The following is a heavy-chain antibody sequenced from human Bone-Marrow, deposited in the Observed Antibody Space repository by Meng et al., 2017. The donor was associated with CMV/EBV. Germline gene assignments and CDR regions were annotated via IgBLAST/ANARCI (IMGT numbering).Heavy chain of an antibody. Sequence: GGSLRLSCAASGFTFSNHAIHWVRQAPGKGLEWLSLIWYDATNKYYKDSVEGRFTISRVNSKNIVYLQMNSLRAEDTAIYYCAKDQAFSGGFEGGFDLWGQGTMVTVSS. D-gene: IGHD1-26*01. CDR1: GFTFSNHA. CDR2: IWYDATNK. V-gene: IGHV3-33*06. J-gene: IGHJ3*01. CDR3: AKDQAFSGGFEGGFDL.